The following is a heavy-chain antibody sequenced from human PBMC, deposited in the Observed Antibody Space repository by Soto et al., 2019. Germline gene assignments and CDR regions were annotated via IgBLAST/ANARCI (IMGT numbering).Heavy chain of an antibody. CDR2: IYYSGST. CDR3: ARAIVVTIGGMDV. V-gene: IGHV4-30-4*01. D-gene: IGHD5-12*01. CDR1: GGSINSGDYY. Sequence: SETLSLPCSVSGGSINSGDYYWSWVRQPPGKGLEWIGYIYYSGSTYFNPSLKSRVTISKDTSRNQFSLRLSSVTAADTAVYYCARAIVVTIGGMDVWGQGTTVTVSS. J-gene: IGHJ6*02.